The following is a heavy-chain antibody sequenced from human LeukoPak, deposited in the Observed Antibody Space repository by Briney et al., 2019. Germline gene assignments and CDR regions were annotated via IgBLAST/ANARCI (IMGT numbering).Heavy chain of an antibody. J-gene: IGHJ4*02. D-gene: IGHD7-27*01. V-gene: IGHV3-23*01. CDR2: ISASGGST. Sequence: GGSLRLSCAASGFTFSTYAMTWVRQAPGKGLEWVSGISASGGSTYYADSVKGRFTIPRDNSKNTLYLQMSSLRAEDTAVYYCAKGVTIYTNSGLGYWGQGTLVTVSS. CDR1: GFTFSTYA. CDR3: AKGVTIYTNSGLGY.